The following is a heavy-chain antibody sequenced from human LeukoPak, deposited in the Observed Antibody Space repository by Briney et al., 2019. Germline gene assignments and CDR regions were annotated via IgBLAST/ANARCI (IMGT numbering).Heavy chain of an antibody. J-gene: IGHJ4*02. CDR2: ISNGGSTI. D-gene: IGHD5-12*01. CDR1: GFTFSSYG. Sequence: PGGCLRLSCAAAGFTFSSYGMNWVRQAPGKGLEWVSYISNGGSTIYYADTVKGRFTVSRDNAKNSLYLQMNSLRAEDTAVYYCAASSPNPADIVATIDDYWGQGTLVTVSS. CDR3: AASSPNPADIVATIDDY. V-gene: IGHV3-48*03.